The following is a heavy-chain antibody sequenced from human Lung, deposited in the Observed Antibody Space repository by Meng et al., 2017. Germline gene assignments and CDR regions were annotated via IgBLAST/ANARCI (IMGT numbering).Heavy chain of an antibody. CDR3: ARDEDISAAGKLFGDY. D-gene: IGHD6-25*01. CDR2: INPKSGDT. CDR1: GYNFPDYY. J-gene: IGHJ4*02. V-gene: IGHV1-2*06. Sequence: VQLLQAGSGVKKPGAPVKVSCKPSGYNFPDYYIRWVRRAPGQGLEWMGRINPKSGDTHYGQKFQARVTMTGDTSISTAYMELSGLRSDDTAMYYCARDEDISAAGKLFGDYWGQGTLVTVSS.